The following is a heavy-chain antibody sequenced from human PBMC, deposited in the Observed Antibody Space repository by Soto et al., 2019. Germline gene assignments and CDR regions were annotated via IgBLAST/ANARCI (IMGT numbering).Heavy chain of an antibody. D-gene: IGHD4-4*01. V-gene: IGHV1-69*01. CDR1: GGTFSSYA. CDR2: IIPIFGTA. J-gene: IGHJ6*02. CDR3: ARNPTYSTGYYYYGMDV. Sequence: QVQLVQSGAEVQKPGSSVKVSCKASGGTFSSYAISWVRQAPGQGLEWMGGIIPIFGTANYAQKFQGRVTITADESTSTAYMELSSLRSEDTAVYYCARNPTYSTGYYYYGMDVWGQGTTVTVSS.